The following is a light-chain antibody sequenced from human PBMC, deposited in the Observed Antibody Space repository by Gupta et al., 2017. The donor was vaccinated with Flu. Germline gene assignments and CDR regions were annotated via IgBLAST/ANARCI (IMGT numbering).Light chain of an antibody. CDR1: SGSIASNY. V-gene: IGLV6-57*01. J-gene: IGLJ3*02. CDR2: EDN. Sequence: TVTIACTRSSGSIASNYGQWYQQRPGSSPTTVIYEDNQRPSGVPDRFSGSIHSSSNSASLTISGLKTEDEADYYCQSYDSSNRVFGGGTKLTVL. CDR3: QSYDSSNRV.